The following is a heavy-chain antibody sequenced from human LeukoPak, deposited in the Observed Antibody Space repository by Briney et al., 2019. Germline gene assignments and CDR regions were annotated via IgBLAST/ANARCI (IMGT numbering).Heavy chain of an antibody. V-gene: IGHV4-34*01. CDR1: GGSFSGYY. CDR2: ISHSGST. CDR3: AREVYDGYNDEAFDI. Sequence: SETLSLTCAVYGGSFSGYYWSWIRQPPGKGLEWIGEISHSGSTNYNPSLKSRVTISVDTSKNQFSLKLSSVTAADTAVYYCAREVYDGYNDEAFDIWGQGTMVTVSS. J-gene: IGHJ3*02. D-gene: IGHD5-24*01.